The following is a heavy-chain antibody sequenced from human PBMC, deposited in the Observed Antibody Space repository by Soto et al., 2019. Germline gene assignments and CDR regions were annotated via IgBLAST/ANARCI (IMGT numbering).Heavy chain of an antibody. Sequence: PSETLSLTCTVSGDSFSTSNYYWGWIRQPPGKGLEWIRNIFYGGGTGVTYYTPSLKSRVIISVDTSKNQFSLKLRSITAADTAFYFCARRGGGDSLFDSWGQGKLVTVSS. V-gene: IGHV4-39*01. CDR3: ARRGGGDSLFDS. CDR1: GDSFSTSNYY. J-gene: IGHJ4*02. CDR2: IFYGGGTGVT. D-gene: IGHD4-17*01.